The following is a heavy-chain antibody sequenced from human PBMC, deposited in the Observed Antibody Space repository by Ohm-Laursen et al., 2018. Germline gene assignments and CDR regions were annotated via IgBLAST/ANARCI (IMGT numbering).Heavy chain of an antibody. D-gene: IGHD2-21*02. CDR1: GYTFNSYG. CDR2: ISAYNGNT. Sequence: ASVKVSCKASGYTFNSYGISWVRQAPGQGLEWMGWISAYNGNTNYAQKLQGRVTMTTDTSTNTAYMELRSLRSDDTAVYYCARDTGHIVVVTAIPALGGYDYWGQGTLVTVSS. V-gene: IGHV1-18*01. J-gene: IGHJ4*02. CDR3: ARDTGHIVVVTAIPALGGYDY.